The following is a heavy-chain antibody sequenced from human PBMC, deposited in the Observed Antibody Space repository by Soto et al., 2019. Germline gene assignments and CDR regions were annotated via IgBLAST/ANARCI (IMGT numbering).Heavy chain of an antibody. Sequence: GGSLRLSCTASGFTFGDFAMTWFRQPPGKGLEWVGFIRSKPYGGTAEYAASVKGRFTISRDDSKSIAFLQMNSLKIEDTAFYYCTRVHTTGPVIPDFWAQGTPVTVS. V-gene: IGHV3-49*03. CDR3: TRVHTTGPVIPDF. CDR2: IRSKPYGGTA. J-gene: IGHJ4*02. CDR1: GFTFGDFA. D-gene: IGHD3-9*01.